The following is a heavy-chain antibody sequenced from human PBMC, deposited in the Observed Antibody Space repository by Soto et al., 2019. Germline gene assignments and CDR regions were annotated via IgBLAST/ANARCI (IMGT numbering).Heavy chain of an antibody. CDR3: ARSYYDILTGYYNIDF. CDR2: IYYSGST. D-gene: IGHD3-9*01. V-gene: IGHV4-59*01. CDR1: GGSISSYY. Sequence: SETLSLTCTVSGGSISSYYWSWIRQPPGKGLEWIGYIYYSGSTNYNPSLKSRVTISVDTSKNQFSLKLSSVTAADTAVYYCARSYYDILTGYYNIDFWGQGTLVPVSS. J-gene: IGHJ4*02.